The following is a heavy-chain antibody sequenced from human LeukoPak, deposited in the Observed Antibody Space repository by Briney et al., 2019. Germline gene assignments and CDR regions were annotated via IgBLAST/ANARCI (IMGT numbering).Heavy chain of an antibody. CDR2: ISSSGSTI. D-gene: IGHD2-2*02. CDR1: GFTFNSYD. Sequence: GGSQRLSCAASGFTFNSYDMHWVRQAPGKGLEWVSYISSSGSTIYYADSVKGRFTISRDNAKNSLYLQMNSLRAEDTAVYYCARDRCSSTSCYTPNWFDPWGQGTLVTVSS. J-gene: IGHJ5*02. V-gene: IGHV3-48*03. CDR3: ARDRCSSTSCYTPNWFDP.